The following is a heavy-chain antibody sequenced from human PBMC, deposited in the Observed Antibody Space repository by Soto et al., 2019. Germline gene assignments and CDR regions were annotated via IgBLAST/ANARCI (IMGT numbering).Heavy chain of an antibody. CDR1: GYSFTNND. J-gene: IGHJ5*02. D-gene: IGHD3-16*01. V-gene: IGHV1-8*01. CDR3: ARMATFGSLNWFDP. CDR2: MNPGSGDT. Sequence: ASVKVSCKAFGYSFTNNDVSWVRQATGQGLEWMGWMNPGSGDTGYAQKVQGRVTMTRDISIATAYRELSSLRSDDTAIYYCARMATFGSLNWFDPWGQGTLVTVSS.